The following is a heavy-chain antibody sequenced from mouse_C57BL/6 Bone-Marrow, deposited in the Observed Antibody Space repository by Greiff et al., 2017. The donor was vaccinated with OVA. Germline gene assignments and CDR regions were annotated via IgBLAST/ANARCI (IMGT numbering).Heavy chain of an antibody. CDR2: IYPRSGNT. CDR3: AREVITTVVEAVDY. D-gene: IGHD1-1*01. V-gene: IGHV1-81*01. Sequence: QVQLKQSGAELARPGASVKLSCKASGYTFTSYGISWVKQRTGQGLEWIGEIYPRSGNTYYNEKFKGKATLTADKSSSTAYMELRSLTSEDSAVYFCAREVITTVVEAVDYWGQGTSVTVSS. CDR1: GYTFTSYG. J-gene: IGHJ4*01.